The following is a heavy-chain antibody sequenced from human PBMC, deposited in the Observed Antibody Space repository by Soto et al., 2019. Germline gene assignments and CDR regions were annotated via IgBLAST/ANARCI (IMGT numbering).Heavy chain of an antibody. D-gene: IGHD6-19*01. Sequence: QLQLQESGPGLVKPSETLSLTCTVSGGSISSSSYYWGWIRQPPGKGLEWIGSIYYSGSTYYNPSLKSRVTISVDTSKNQFSLKLSSVTAADTAVYYCARQGGDWQWLGPSNSAIDYWGQGTLVTVSS. CDR2: IYYSGST. J-gene: IGHJ4*02. CDR1: GGSISSSSYY. CDR3: ARQGGDWQWLGPSNSAIDY. V-gene: IGHV4-39*01.